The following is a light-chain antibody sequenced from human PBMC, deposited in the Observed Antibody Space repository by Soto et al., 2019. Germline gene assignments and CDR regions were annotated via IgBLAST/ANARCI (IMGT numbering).Light chain of an antibody. CDR3: QQYNSYSYT. Sequence: DIQMTQSPSTLSSSVGDRVTITCRASQSISSWLAWYQQKPGKAPKLLIYKASSLESGVPSRFSGSGSGTEFTLTFSSLQPDDFGTYYCQQYNSYSYTFGQGTKLEIK. J-gene: IGKJ2*01. CDR2: KAS. V-gene: IGKV1-5*03. CDR1: QSISSW.